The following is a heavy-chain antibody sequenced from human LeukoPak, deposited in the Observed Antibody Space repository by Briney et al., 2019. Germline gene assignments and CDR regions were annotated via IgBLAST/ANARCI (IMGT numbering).Heavy chain of an antibody. CDR3: ARGVAVAGKRRFDP. Sequence: SETLSLTCAVYGGSFSGYYWSWIRQPPGKGLEWIGEINHSGSTNYNPSLKSRVTISVDTSKNQSSLKLSSVTAADTAVYYCARGVAVAGKRRFDPWGQGTLVTVSS. CDR2: INHSGST. CDR1: GGSFSGYY. V-gene: IGHV4-34*01. J-gene: IGHJ5*02. D-gene: IGHD6-19*01.